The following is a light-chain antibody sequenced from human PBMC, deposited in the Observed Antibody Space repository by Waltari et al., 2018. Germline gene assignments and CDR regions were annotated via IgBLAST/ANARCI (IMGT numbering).Light chain of an antibody. Sequence: DIQMTQSPSTLSASVGDRVTITCRASQSISSWLAWYQQKPGKAPKLLIYKASSLESGVPSRFSGSGSGTEFTLTISSLQPDDFAIYYCQQYSSYSRTFGQGTKVEIK. CDR2: KAS. CDR1: QSISSW. J-gene: IGKJ1*01. V-gene: IGKV1-5*03. CDR3: QQYSSYSRT.